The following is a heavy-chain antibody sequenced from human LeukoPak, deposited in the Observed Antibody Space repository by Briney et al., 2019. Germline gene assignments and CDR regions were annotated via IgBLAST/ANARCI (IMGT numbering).Heavy chain of an antibody. J-gene: IGHJ5*02. V-gene: IGHV3-9*01. CDR3: AKDRSSSWDNWFDP. Sequence: TGGSLRLSCAASGFTFDDYAMHWVRQAPGKGLEWVSGISWNSGSIGYAGSVKGRFTISRDNAKNSLYLQMNSLRAEDTALYYCAKDRSSSWDNWFDPWGQGTLVTVSS. CDR2: ISWNSGSI. CDR1: GFTFDDYA. D-gene: IGHD6-13*01.